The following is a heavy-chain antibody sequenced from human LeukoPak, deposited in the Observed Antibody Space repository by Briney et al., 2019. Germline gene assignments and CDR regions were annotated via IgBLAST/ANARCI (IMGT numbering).Heavy chain of an antibody. CDR2: TNRSGST. J-gene: IGHJ4*02. V-gene: IGHV4-34*01. CDR1: VGSFSSYH. Sequence: SETLSLTCAVSVGSFSSYHWSWIRQPPGKGLEWIGETNRSGSTHYNPSLKSRVTISVDASKNHFSLELSSVTAADTAVYFCARSGETTIAYLDWGQGTLVTVSS. D-gene: IGHD1/OR15-1a*01. CDR3: ARSGETTIAYLD.